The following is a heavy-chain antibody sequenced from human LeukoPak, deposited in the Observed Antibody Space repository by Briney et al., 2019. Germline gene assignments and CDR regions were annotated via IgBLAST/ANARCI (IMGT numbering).Heavy chain of an antibody. V-gene: IGHV3-23*01. CDR3: AKGREYQLLSPENFDY. D-gene: IGHD2-2*01. J-gene: IGHJ4*02. Sequence: PGGSLRLSCAASGFTFTSYAMGWVRQPPGRGLEWVSAISGSGGSTYYADSVKGRFTISRDNSKNTLYLQMNSLRAEDTAVYYCAKGREYQLLSPENFDYWGQGTLVTVSS. CDR2: ISGSGGST. CDR1: GFTFTSYA.